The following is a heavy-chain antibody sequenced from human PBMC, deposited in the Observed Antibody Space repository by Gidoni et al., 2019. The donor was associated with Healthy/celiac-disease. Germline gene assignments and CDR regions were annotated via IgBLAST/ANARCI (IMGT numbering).Heavy chain of an antibody. Sequence: QLQLQESGSGLVKPSQTLSLTCAVSGGSISSGGYSWSWIRQPPGKGLEWIGYIYHSGSTYYNPSLKSRVTISVDRSKNQFSLKLSSVTAADTAVYYCARAPYDILTGYFMNWFDPWGQGTLVTVSS. CDR3: ARAPYDILTGYFMNWFDP. D-gene: IGHD3-9*01. J-gene: IGHJ5*02. CDR2: IYHSGST. V-gene: IGHV4-30-2*01. CDR1: GGSISSGGYS.